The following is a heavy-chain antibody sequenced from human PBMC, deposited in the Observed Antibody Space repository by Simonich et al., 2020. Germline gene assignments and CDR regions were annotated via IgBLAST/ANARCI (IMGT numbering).Heavy chain of an antibody. CDR2: MNRDESNT. CDR3: ARDYSNYDAFDI. Sequence: EVQLVESGGGLVQPGGSLRLSCAASGFTFSSYWMHWVRQAPGKGLLWVSRMNRDESNTSYADSVKGRFTISRDNAKNTLYLQMNSLRAEDTAVYYCARDYSNYDAFDIWGQGTMVTVSS. D-gene: IGHD4-4*01. V-gene: IGHV3-74*01. J-gene: IGHJ3*02. CDR1: GFTFSSYW.